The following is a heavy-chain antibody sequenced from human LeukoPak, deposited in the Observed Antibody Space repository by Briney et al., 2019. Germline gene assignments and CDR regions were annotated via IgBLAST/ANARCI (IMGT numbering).Heavy chain of an antibody. CDR1: GGTFGDDA. Sequence: GGTLRLSCTASGGTFGDDAMSWGRQGPGKGLGWVGFIRSKAYGETSDYAASVKGRFTISRDDSKAIAYLQMSSLTTEDTAVYHCTRARGDHNLYDYWGQGTLVTVSS. CDR3: TRARGDHNLYDY. D-gene: IGHD7-27*01. J-gene: IGHJ4*02. CDR2: IRSKAYGETS. V-gene: IGHV3-49*04.